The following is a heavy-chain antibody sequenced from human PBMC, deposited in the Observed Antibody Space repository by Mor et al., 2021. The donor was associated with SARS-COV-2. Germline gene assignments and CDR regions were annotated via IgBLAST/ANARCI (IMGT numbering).Heavy chain of an antibody. D-gene: IGHD3-10*01. CDR3: ARDYGSGSYSFDY. Sequence: RDNSKNTLYVQMNSLRPEDTAVYYCARDYGSGSYSFDYWGQGTLVTVSS. V-gene: IGHV3-30*01. J-gene: IGHJ4*02.